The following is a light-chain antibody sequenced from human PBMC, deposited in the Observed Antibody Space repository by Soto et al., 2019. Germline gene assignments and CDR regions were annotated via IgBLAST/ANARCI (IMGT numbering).Light chain of an antibody. CDR3: LSYINYNTYV. CDR1: NSDVGTYDY. Sequence: QSALTQPASVSGSPGQSITISCTGSNSDVGTYDYVSWYQHHPGKAPKLIIYDVTNRPSGVSNRFSGSNSGNTASLTISGLQAEDEADYYCLSYINYNTYVFGTGTKLTVL. CDR2: DVT. J-gene: IGLJ1*01. V-gene: IGLV2-14*03.